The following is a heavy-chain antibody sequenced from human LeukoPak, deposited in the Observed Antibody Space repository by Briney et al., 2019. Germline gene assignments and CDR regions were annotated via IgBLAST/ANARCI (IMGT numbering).Heavy chain of an antibody. Sequence: SVKVSCKASGRTFTSYAISWVRQAPGQGLEWMGRIIPILGIANYAQKFQGRVTITADKSTSTAYMELSSLRSEDTAVYYCARGYCSSTSCYQIDYWGQGTLVTVSS. D-gene: IGHD2-2*01. CDR2: IIPILGIA. CDR1: GRTFTSYA. V-gene: IGHV1-69*04. CDR3: ARGYCSSTSCYQIDY. J-gene: IGHJ4*02.